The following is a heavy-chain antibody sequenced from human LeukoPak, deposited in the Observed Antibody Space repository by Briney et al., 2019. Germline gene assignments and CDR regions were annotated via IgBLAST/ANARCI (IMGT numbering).Heavy chain of an antibody. D-gene: IGHD1-1*01. CDR1: GFTFSSYG. CDR3: AKEGYSNWFDP. CDR2: ISYDGSNK. Sequence: GRSLRLSCAASGFTFSSYGMHWVRQAPGKGLEWVAVISYDGSNKYYADSVKGRFTISRDNSKNTLYLQMNSLRAEDTAVYYCAKEGYSNWFDPWGQGTLVTVSS. J-gene: IGHJ5*02. V-gene: IGHV3-30*18.